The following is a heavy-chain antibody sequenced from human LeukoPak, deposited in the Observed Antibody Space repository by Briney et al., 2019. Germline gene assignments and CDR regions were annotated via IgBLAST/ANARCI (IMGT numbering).Heavy chain of an antibody. D-gene: IGHD3-22*01. Sequence: GGSLRLSCAASGFTFSSYGMHWVRQAPGKGLEWVAFIRYDGSNKYYADSVKGRFTIPRDNSRDNSKNTLYLQMNSLRAEDTAVYYCAKGPVNSYDSSGQNWCFDYWGQGTLVTVSS. CDR1: GFTFSSYG. V-gene: IGHV3-30*02. CDR2: IRYDGSNK. J-gene: IGHJ4*02. CDR3: AKGPVNSYDSSGQNWCFDY.